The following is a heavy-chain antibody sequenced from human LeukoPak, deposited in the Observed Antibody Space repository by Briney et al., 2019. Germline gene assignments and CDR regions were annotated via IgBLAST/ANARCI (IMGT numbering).Heavy chain of an antibody. V-gene: IGHV4-59*01. CDR2: IYYSGST. D-gene: IGHD3-9*01. J-gene: IGHJ6*03. Sequence: PSETLSLTCAIYDGSFSGFYWSWIRQPPGKGLEWIGYIYYSGSTNYNPSLKSRVTISVDTSKNQFSLKLSSVTAADTAVYYCARGVLRYFDWLTLYYYYYYMDVWGKGTTVTISS. CDR1: DGSFSGFY. CDR3: ARGVLRYFDWLTLYYYYYYMDV.